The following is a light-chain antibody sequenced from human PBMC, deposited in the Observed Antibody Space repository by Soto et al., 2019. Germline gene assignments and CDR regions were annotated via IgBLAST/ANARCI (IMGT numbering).Light chain of an antibody. CDR3: ATWDDSLNARGV. V-gene: IGLV1-44*01. Sequence: QSVLTQTPSASGTPGQTVTISCSGSRSNIGNNAVSWYQQFPGTAPKLLIYNNNQRPSVVPDRFSGSKSGTSASLAISGLQSEDEAGYYCATWDDSLNARGVFGGGTKLTVL. CDR2: NNN. J-gene: IGLJ3*02. CDR1: RSNIGNNA.